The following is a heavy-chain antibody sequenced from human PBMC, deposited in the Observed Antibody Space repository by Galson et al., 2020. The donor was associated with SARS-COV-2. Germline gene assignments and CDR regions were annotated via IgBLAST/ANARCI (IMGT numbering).Heavy chain of an antibody. V-gene: IGHV3-21*01. D-gene: IGHD6-13*01. CDR3: AREGYSSSWYEAYYFDY. CDR2: ISSSSSYI. Sequence: GESLKISCAASGFTFSSYSMNWVRQAPGKGLEWVSSISSSSSYIYYADSVKGRFTISRDNAKNSLYLQMNSLRAEDTAVYYCAREGYSSSWYEAYYFDYWGQGTLVTVSP. CDR1: GFTFSSYS. J-gene: IGHJ4*02.